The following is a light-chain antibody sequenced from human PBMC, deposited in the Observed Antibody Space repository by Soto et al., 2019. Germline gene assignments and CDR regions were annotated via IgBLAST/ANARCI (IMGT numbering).Light chain of an antibody. CDR3: RYHGSSPIT. Sequence: EIVLTQSPGTLSLSPGERATLSCSSSRSVSSSYLAWYQQTXGQAPRIFIFAASSRGSGIPERFIGSGAGADFTRTISRLEPEDVQLVDCRYHGSSPITFGQGTRLEIK. CDR1: RSVSSSY. CDR2: AAS. J-gene: IGKJ5*01. V-gene: IGKV3-20*01.